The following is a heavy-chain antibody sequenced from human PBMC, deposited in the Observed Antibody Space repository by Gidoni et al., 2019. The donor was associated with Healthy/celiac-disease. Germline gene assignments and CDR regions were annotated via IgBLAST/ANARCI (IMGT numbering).Heavy chain of an antibody. V-gene: IGHV3-23*01. D-gene: IGHD3-16*01. Sequence: EVQLLESGGGLVQPGGSLRLSCAASGFTFSSYAMSWVRQAPGKGLEWVSAISGSGGSTYYPDSVKGRFTISRDNSKNTLYLQMNSLRAEDTAVYYCAKVRDYIWGSSDAFDIWGQGTMVTVSS. CDR2: ISGSGGST. CDR3: AKVRDYIWGSSDAFDI. J-gene: IGHJ3*02. CDR1: GFTFSSYA.